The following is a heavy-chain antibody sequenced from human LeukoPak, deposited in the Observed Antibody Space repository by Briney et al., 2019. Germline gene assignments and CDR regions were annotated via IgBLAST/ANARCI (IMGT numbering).Heavy chain of an antibody. CDR2: ISSSSSTK. J-gene: IGHJ6*01. D-gene: IGHD3-22*01. Sequence: PGGSLRLSCAASGFTFSGYNRSWVGQAPGKGLEWVSYISSSSSTKYYADSVRGGFTISRDNAKHALHLQMTMLIEDDAAVYYCERSDSDSGNYSHDFDGWGQGTTVT. CDR3: ERSDSDSGNYSHDFDG. V-gene: IGHV3-48*02. CDR1: GFTFSGYN.